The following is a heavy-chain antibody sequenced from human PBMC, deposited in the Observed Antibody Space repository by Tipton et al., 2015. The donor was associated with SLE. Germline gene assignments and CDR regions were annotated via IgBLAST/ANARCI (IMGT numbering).Heavy chain of an antibody. Sequence: TLSLTCTVSGGSINSYYWSWIRQPPGKGLEWIGYIYYRGSTNYNPSLKSRVTISVDTSKNQFSLKLSSVTAADTAVYYCAREGVHFWSGSSYYYYYYMDVWGKGTTVTVSS. V-gene: IGHV4-59*12. D-gene: IGHD3-3*02. CDR1: GGSINSYY. J-gene: IGHJ6*03. CDR2: IYYRGST. CDR3: AREGVHFWSGSSYYYYYYMDV.